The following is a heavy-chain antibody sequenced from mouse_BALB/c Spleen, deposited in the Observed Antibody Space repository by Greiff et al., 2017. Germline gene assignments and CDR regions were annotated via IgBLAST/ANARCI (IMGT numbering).Heavy chain of an antibody. J-gene: IGHJ3*01. CDR3: ARDEGAY. Sequence: VQLKESGGGLVQPGGSLKLSCAASGFTFSSYGMSWVRQTPDKRLELVATINSNGGSTYYPDSVKGRFTISRDNAKNTLYLQMSSLKSEDTAMYYCARDEGAYWGQGTLVTVSA. CDR2: INSNGGST. CDR1: GFTFSSYG. V-gene: IGHV5-6-3*01.